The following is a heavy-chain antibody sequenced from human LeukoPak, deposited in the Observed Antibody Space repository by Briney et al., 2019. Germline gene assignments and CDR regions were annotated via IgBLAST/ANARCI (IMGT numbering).Heavy chain of an antibody. Sequence: ASVKVSCKASGYTFTSYYMHWVRQAPGQGLEWMGIINPSGGSTSYAQKFQGRVTMTRDTSISTAYMELSRLRSDDTAVYYCARASYYYGSGSYRYWGQGTLVTVSS. D-gene: IGHD3-10*01. CDR3: ARASYYYGSGSYRY. CDR2: INPSGGST. J-gene: IGHJ4*02. V-gene: IGHV1-46*01. CDR1: GYTFTSYY.